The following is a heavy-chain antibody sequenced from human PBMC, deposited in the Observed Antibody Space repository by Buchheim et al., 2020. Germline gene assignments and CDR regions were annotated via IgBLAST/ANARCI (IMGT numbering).Heavy chain of an antibody. CDR1: GFTFSSYA. J-gene: IGHJ5*02. CDR3: AKGPPYSSGWLVWFDP. CDR2: ISGSGGST. D-gene: IGHD6-19*01. Sequence: EVQLLESGGGLVQPGGSLRLSCAGSGFTFSSYAMNWVRQAPGKGLEWVSSISGSGGSTYYADSVKGRFTISRDNSKNTLYLQMNSLRAEDTAVYYCAKGPPYSSGWLVWFDPWGQGTL. V-gene: IGHV3-23*01.